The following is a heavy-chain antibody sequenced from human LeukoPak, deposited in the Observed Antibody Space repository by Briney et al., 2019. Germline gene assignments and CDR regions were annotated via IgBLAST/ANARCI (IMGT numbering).Heavy chain of an antibody. J-gene: IGHJ4*02. CDR3: AAATHSGYDYHPLSDY. CDR2: IVVGSGNT. V-gene: IGHV1-58*02. D-gene: IGHD5-12*01. CDR1: GFTFTSSA. Sequence: ASVKVSCKASGFTFTSSAMQWVRQARGQRLEWIGRIVVGSGNTNYAQKFQERVTITRDMSTSTAYMELSSLRSEDTAVYYCAAATHSGYDYHPLSDYWGQGTLVTVSS.